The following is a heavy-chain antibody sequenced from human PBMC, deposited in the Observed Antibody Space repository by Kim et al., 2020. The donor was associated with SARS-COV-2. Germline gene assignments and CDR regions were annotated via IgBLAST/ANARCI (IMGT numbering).Heavy chain of an antibody. CDR3: ARDITYYDFWSGYYSSGYYYYGMDV. V-gene: IGHV3-74*01. D-gene: IGHD3-3*01. J-gene: IGHJ6*02. CDR1: GFTFSSYW. Sequence: GGSLRLSCAASGFTFSSYWMHWVRQAPGKGLVWVSRINSDGSSTSYADSVKGRFTISRDNAKNTLYLQMNSLRAEDTAVYYCARDITYYDFWSGYYSSGYYYYGMDVWGQGTTVTVSS. CDR2: INSDGSST.